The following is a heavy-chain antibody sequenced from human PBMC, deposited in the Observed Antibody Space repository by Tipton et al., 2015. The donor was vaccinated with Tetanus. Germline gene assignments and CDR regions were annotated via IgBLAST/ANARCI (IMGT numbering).Heavy chain of an antibody. D-gene: IGHD6-6*01. CDR3: AKDRGGGRVVRLNWFDP. Sequence: GLVKPSETLSLTCSVSGGSIENYNYHWGWIRQTPGKGLEWIGTVYHSGRPNINPSLRSRVTISVDTSKNQFSLSLASVTAADTAVYYCAKDRGGGRVVRLNWFDPWGPGTLVAVSS. V-gene: IGHV4-39*02. CDR2: VYHSGRP. CDR1: GGSIENYNYH. J-gene: IGHJ5*02.